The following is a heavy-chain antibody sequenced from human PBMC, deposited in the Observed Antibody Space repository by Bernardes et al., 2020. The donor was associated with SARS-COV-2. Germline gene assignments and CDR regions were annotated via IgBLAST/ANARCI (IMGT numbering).Heavy chain of an antibody. Sequence: ASVQVSCKASGYTFTGYYMHWVRQAPGQGLEWMGWINPNSGGTNYAQKFQGRVTMTRDTSISTAYMELSRLRSDDTAVYYCARGRIAAAVRGWFDPWGQGNLVTVSS. CDR2: INPNSGGT. CDR1: GYTFTGYY. J-gene: IGHJ5*02. CDR3: ARGRIAAAVRGWFDP. D-gene: IGHD6-13*01. V-gene: IGHV1-2*02.